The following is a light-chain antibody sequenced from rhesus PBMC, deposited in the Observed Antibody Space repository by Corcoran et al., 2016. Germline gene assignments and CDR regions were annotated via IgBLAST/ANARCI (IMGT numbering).Light chain of an antibody. Sequence: DVLMTQSPLALPISPGQPASISCRSSQSLIHNNGNTYLSWFQQKPGQPPRPLIYKISTRFSGVPDRFSGRGAGTDFTLRIGRVEAEDIGIYYCMQYTHIPYSFGQGTKVEIK. J-gene: IGKJ2*01. V-gene: IGKV2-65*01. CDR3: MQYTHIPYS. CDR1: QSLIHNNGNTY. CDR2: KIS.